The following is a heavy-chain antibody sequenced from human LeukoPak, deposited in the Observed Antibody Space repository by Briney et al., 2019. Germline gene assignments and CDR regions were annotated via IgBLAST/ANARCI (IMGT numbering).Heavy chain of an antibody. J-gene: IGHJ4*02. D-gene: IGHD6-13*01. CDR3: ARHAGGIAAAGTRPFDY. CDR2: IYYSGST. CDR1: GASFSSSTYY. V-gene: IGHV4-39*01. Sequence: PSETLSLTCTVSGASFSSSTYYWVWIRQPPGRGLEWSGSIYYSGSTYYNPSLKSRVTMSVDTSKNQFSLKLSSVTAADTAVYYCARHAGGIAAAGTRPFDYWGQGTLVTASS.